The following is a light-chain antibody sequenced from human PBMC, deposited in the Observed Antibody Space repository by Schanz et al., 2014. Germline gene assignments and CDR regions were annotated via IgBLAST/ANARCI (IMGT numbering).Light chain of an antibody. CDR3: SSYTSSSTLI. Sequence: QSVLTQPPSASGSPGQSVTISCTGTSSDVGGYNYVSWYQQHPGKGPKVMIYEVTKRPSGVPDRFSGSKSGNTASLTISGLQTEDEADYYCSSYTSSSTLIFGGGTKLTVL. CDR2: EVT. V-gene: IGLV2-8*01. CDR1: SSDVGGYNY. J-gene: IGLJ2*01.